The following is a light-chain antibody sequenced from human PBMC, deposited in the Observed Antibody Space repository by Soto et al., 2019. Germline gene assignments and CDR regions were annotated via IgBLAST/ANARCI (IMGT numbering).Light chain of an antibody. CDR3: SSYASSSTVV. CDR2: DVS. Sequence: QSVLTQPASVSGSPGQSITISCTGTSSDVGGYNYVSWYQQHPGQAPKLMIYDVSNRPSGVSKRFSGSKSGNTASLTISGLQAEDEADYYCSSYASSSTVVFGGGTRVTVL. V-gene: IGLV2-14*01. J-gene: IGLJ2*01. CDR1: SSDVGGYNY.